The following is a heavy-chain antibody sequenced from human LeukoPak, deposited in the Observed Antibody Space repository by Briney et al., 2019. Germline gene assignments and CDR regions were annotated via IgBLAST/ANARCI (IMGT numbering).Heavy chain of an antibody. Sequence: SKTLSLTCTVSGGSISSYYWSWIRQPPGKGLEWIGYIYYSGSTNYNPSLKSRVTISVDTSKNQFSLKLSSVTAADTAVHYCARRAPFWSGYYAEYYGTDVWGQGTTVTVSS. CDR2: IYYSGST. CDR3: ARRAPFWSGYYAEYYGTDV. D-gene: IGHD3-3*01. CDR1: GGSISSYY. V-gene: IGHV4-59*08. J-gene: IGHJ6*02.